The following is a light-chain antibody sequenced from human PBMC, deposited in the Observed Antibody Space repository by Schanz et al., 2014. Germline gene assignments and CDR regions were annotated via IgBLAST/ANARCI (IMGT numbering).Light chain of an antibody. J-gene: IGLJ3*02. CDR3: SSYTSSSPVV. CDR1: SSNIGSNT. CDR2: SNT. V-gene: IGLV1-44*01. Sequence: QSVLTQPPSASGTPGQRVTISCSGSSSNIGSNTVNWYQHLPGTAPKLLIYSNTLRPSGVPDRFSGSKSGTSASLAISGLQSEDEADYYCSSYTSSSPVVFGGGTKLTVL.